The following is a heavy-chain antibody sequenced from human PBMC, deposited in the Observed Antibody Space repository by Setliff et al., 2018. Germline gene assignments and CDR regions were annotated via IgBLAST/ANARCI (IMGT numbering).Heavy chain of an antibody. CDR2: IYTSGST. V-gene: IGHV4-4*07. Sequence: SETLSLTCTVSGGSISSYYWSWIRQPAGKGLEWIGRIYTSGSTNYNPSLKSRVTMSVDTSTNQFSLKLSSVTAADTAVYYCARKGISALSGAFDMWGQGTMVTVSS. J-gene: IGHJ3*02. CDR3: ARKGISALSGAFDM. D-gene: IGHD1-26*01. CDR1: GGSISSYY.